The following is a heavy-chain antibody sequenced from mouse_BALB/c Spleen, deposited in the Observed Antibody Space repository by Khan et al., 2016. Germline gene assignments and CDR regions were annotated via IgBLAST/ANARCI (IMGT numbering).Heavy chain of an antibody. CDR1: GYTFTNYG. J-gene: IGHJ2*01. V-gene: IGHV9-3*02. Sequence: QIQLVQSGPELKKPGATVKISCKASGYTFTNYGMNWVKQAPGKGLKWMGWINTNTGEPTYAEEFEGRLVFSLETSASSACLQINNLKNEDTATYFCARFGSSGTWGNYFDYWGQGTTLTVSS. CDR3: ARFGSSGTWGNYFDY. D-gene: IGHD1-1*01. CDR2: INTNTGEP.